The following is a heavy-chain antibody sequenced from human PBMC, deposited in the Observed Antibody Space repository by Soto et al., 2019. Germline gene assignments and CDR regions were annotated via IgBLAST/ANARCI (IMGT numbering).Heavy chain of an antibody. J-gene: IGHJ6*02. CDR2: INPSGGST. CDR1: GYTFTSYY. CDR3: ARDHDYGDYVPYYYYYGMAV. D-gene: IGHD4-17*01. Sequence: ASVKVSCKASGYTFTSYYMHWVRQAPGQGLEWMGIINPSGGSTSYAQKFQGRVTMTRDTSTSTVYMELSSLRSEDTAVYYCARDHDYGDYVPYYYYYGMAVWGQGTTVTVSS. V-gene: IGHV1-46*01.